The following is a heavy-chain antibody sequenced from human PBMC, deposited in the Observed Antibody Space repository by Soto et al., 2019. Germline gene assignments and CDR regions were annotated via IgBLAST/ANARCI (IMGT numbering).Heavy chain of an antibody. CDR1: GYSFTSYW. V-gene: IGHV5-51*01. CDR2: IHPGDSDT. CDR3: ARSRTYGGNSFDY. D-gene: IGHD2-15*01. Sequence: PGESLKISCKGSGYSFTSYWIGWVRQMPGKGLEWMGIIHPGDSDTRYSPSFQGQVTISADKSINTAYLQWSSLKASDTAIYYCARSRTYGGNSFDYWGQGTLVTVYS. J-gene: IGHJ4*02.